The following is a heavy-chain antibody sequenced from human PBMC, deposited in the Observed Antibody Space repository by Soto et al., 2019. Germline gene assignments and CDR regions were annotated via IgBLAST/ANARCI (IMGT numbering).Heavy chain of an antibody. CDR3: TKDPFTIFRVVKGYYYYYMDV. J-gene: IGHJ6*03. D-gene: IGHD3-3*01. CDR1: GFTFSNAW. CDR2: IKSKTDGGTT. Sequence: EVQLVESGGGLVKPGGALILSCAASGFTFSNAWMSWVRQAPGKGLEWVGRIKSKTDGGTTDYAAPVKGRFTISRDDSNNTLYLQMNSLKTEDTAVYYCTKDPFTIFRVVKGYYYYYMDVWGKGNTVTVSS. V-gene: IGHV3-15*01.